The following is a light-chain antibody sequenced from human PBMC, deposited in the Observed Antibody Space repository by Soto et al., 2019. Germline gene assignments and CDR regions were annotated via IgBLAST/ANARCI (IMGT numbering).Light chain of an antibody. CDR1: SSNVGSTS. CDR2: RNN. V-gene: IGLV1-47*01. J-gene: IGLJ3*02. CDR3: GAWDDSLSGWV. Sequence: QSVLTQPPSVSGTPGQWVTMSCSGSSSNVGSTSVYWFQQFPGTAPRVLIYRNNQRPSGVPDRFSGSKSGTSASLAISGLRSEDEGDYYCGAWDDSLSGWVFGGGTKLTVL.